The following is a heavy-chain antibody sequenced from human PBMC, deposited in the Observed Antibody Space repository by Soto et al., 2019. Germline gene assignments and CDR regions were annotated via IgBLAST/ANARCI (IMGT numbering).Heavy chain of an antibody. D-gene: IGHD2-2*01. CDR3: ARSSEPAAALDS. V-gene: IGHV6-1*01. CDR2: TFSRSKWYN. J-gene: IGHJ4*02. CDR1: GDSVSRNSAA. Sequence: QVPLQQSGPGLVKPSQTLSLTCAISGDSVSRNSAAWNWIRQSPARGLEWLGRTFSRSKWYNEYAVSVKSRITINPDTSKNQFSLQLKSVTPEDTAVYYCARSSEPAAALDSWGQGTLVTVSS.